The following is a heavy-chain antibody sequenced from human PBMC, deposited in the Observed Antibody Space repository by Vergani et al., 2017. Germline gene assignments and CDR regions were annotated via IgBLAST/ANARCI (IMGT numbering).Heavy chain of an antibody. CDR3: ARALSRYYYDTPGWFDP. V-gene: IGHV3-23*04. Sequence: VQLVESGGGVVQPGTSLRLSCAASGFTFSACPMTWVRQAPGKGLEWVSAISARYPSTYYADSVKGRFTISRDNSKNTLYLQMNSLRAEDTAVYYCARALSRYYYDTPGWFDPWGQGTLVTVSS. CDR1: GFTFSACP. D-gene: IGHD3-22*01. J-gene: IGHJ5*02. CDR2: ISARYPST.